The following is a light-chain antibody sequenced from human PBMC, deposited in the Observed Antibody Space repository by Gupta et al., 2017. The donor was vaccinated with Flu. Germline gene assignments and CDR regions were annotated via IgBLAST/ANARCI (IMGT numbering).Light chain of an antibody. J-gene: IGKJ2*01. Sequence: DVVMTQSPDSLAVSLGERATIHCKSSQTISYSTNNRNYLAWYQVKPGQPPRLLISWASARESGVPDRFSGSGSGTXFTLTIXSLQAEDVAVYYCQQVHNSPTTFGXGTKLDI. CDR3: QQVHNSPTT. CDR2: WAS. V-gene: IGKV4-1*01. CDR1: QTISYSTNNRNY.